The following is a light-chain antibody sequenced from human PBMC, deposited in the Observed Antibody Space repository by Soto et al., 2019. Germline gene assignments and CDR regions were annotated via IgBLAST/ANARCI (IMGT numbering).Light chain of an antibody. V-gene: IGKV3-15*01. CDR3: QQYNNWPPEIT. CDR1: QSVSSN. Sequence: EIVMTQSPATLSVSPGERATLSCRASQSVSSNLAWYQQKPGQAPRLLIYGASTRATGIPARFSGSGSGTESNLTISSLQSEDFAVYYCQQYNNWPPEITFGQGTRLEIK. CDR2: GAS. J-gene: IGKJ5*01.